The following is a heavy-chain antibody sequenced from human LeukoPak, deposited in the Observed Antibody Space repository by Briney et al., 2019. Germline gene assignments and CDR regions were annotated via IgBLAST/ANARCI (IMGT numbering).Heavy chain of an antibody. CDR3: AKDSSSTLYYYYGMDV. CDR2: ISWNSGSI. CDR1: GLTFDDYA. Sequence: GGSLRLSCAASGLTFDDYAVHWVRQAPGKGLEWVSGISWNSGSIGYADSVKGRFTISRDNAKNSLYLQMNSLRAEDTALYYCAKDSSSTLYYYYGMDVWGQGTTVTVSS. V-gene: IGHV3-9*01. J-gene: IGHJ6*02. D-gene: IGHD6-13*01.